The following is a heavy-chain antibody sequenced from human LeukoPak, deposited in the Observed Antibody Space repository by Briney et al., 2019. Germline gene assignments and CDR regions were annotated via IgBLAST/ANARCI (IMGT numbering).Heavy chain of an antibody. CDR2: IYSSGST. Sequence: SETLSLICTVSGGSITNYYWSWIRQPPGKGLEYIGHIYSSGSTNYNPSLRSRVTMSVDSSKNQFSLNLSSVTAADTAVYYCARLTKYTGTWYADYWGQGTLVTVSP. CDR1: GGSITNYY. J-gene: IGHJ4*02. V-gene: IGHV4-59*08. CDR3: ARLTKYTGTWYADY. D-gene: IGHD6-13*01.